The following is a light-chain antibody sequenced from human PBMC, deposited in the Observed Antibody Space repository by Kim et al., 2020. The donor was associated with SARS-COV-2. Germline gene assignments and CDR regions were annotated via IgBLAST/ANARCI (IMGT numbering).Light chain of an antibody. V-gene: IGKV3-11*01. Sequence: SLSPGERATLSCRASPSVSSYLAWYQQKPGQAPRLLIYDASNRATGIPARFSGSGSGTDFTLTISSLEPEDFAVYYCQQRSNWPLTFGGGTKVEI. J-gene: IGKJ4*01. CDR2: DAS. CDR3: QQRSNWPLT. CDR1: PSVSSY.